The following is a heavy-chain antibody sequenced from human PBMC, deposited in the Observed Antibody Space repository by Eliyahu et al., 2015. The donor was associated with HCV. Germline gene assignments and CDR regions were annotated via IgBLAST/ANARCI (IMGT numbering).Heavy chain of an antibody. Sequence: EVQLVESGGGLVQPGGSLRLSCAASGFTFSSYWMSWVRQAPGKGLEWVANIKQDGSEKYYVDSVKGRFTISRDNAKNSLYLQMNSLRAEDTAVYYCATRMNIHYYYGMDVWGQGTTVTVSS. J-gene: IGHJ6*02. D-gene: IGHD2/OR15-2a*01. CDR2: IKQDGSEK. V-gene: IGHV3-7*03. CDR3: ATRMNIHYYYGMDV. CDR1: GFTFSSYW.